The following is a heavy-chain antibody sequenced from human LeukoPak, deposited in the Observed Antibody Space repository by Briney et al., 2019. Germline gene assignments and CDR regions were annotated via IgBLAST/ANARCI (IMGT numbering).Heavy chain of an antibody. Sequence: GGSLRLSCAASGFTFSSYWMHWVRHAPGKGLVWVSRINTDGSSTSYADSVKGRFTISRDNSKNTLYLQMNSLRAEDTAVYYCAQDSDGSGSYFDYWGQGTLVTVSS. CDR3: AQDSDGSGSYFDY. CDR1: GFTFSSYW. D-gene: IGHD3-10*01. V-gene: IGHV3-74*01. J-gene: IGHJ4*02. CDR2: INTDGSST.